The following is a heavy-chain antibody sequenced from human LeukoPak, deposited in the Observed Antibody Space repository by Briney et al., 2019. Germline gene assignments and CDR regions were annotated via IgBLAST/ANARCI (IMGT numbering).Heavy chain of an antibody. Sequence: SETLSLTCAVYGGSFSGYYWSWIRQPPGKGLEWIGEINHSGSTNYNPSLKSRVTISVDTSKNQFSLKLSSVTAADTAVYYCARARRYSSSWTGYNWFDPWGQGTLVTVSS. CDR2: INHSGST. CDR1: GGSFSGYY. J-gene: IGHJ5*02. V-gene: IGHV4-34*01. CDR3: ARARRYSSSWTGYNWFDP. D-gene: IGHD6-13*01.